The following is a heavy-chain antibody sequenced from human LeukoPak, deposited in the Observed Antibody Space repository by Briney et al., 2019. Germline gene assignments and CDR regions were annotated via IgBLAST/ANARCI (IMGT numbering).Heavy chain of an antibody. Sequence: GESLKISCKGSGYSFTSYWIGWVRQMPGKGLEWMGIIYPGDSDTRYSPSFQGQVTISADKSISTAYLQWSSLKASDTAMYYCARQMTRCYYDSSGYYDYWGQGTLVTVSS. CDR3: ARQMTRCYYDSSGYYDY. V-gene: IGHV5-51*01. CDR1: GYSFTSYW. CDR2: IYPGDSDT. J-gene: IGHJ4*02. D-gene: IGHD3-22*01.